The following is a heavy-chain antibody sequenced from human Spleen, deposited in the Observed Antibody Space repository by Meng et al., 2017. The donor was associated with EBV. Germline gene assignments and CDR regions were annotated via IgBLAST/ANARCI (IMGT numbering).Heavy chain of an antibody. CDR1: DYIFANFG. CDR2: ISAYNGNT. D-gene: IGHD2-2*01. J-gene: IGHJ4*02. Sequence: QVQLVQSGSEVKKPGASVKVSCRASDYIFANFGVSWVRQASGQGLEYMGWISAYNGNTNFAQSLQGRVTLTADTSTSTAFLELRSLTSADTAMYYCARDVPVAAMRLWDYWGQGTLVTVSS. CDR3: ARDVPVAAMRLWDY. V-gene: IGHV1-18*01.